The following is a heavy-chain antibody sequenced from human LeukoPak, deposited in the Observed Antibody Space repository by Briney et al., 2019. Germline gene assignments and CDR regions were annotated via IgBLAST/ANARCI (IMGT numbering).Heavy chain of an antibody. D-gene: IGHD4-17*01. CDR3: ARDSSGDYAVDY. CDR1: GFTFSSHA. J-gene: IGHJ4*02. CDR2: ISYDGSKN. V-gene: IGHV3-30*04. Sequence: GGSLRLSCAASGFTFSSHAIHWVRQAPGKGLEWVAFISYDGSKNYYADSVKGRFTISRDDSRNTLYLQMNSLRAEDTAVYYCARDSSGDYAVDYWGQGTLVSVSS.